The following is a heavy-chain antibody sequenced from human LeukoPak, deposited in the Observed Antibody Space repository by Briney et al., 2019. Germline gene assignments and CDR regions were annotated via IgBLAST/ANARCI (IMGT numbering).Heavy chain of an antibody. CDR3: ATAGAVAGPNWFDP. Sequence: SETLSLTCAVYGGSFSGYYWSWIRQPPGKGLEWIGEMNHSGSTNYNPSLKSRVTISVDTSKNQFSLKLSSVTAADTAVYYCATAGAVAGPNWFDPWGQGTLVTVSS. V-gene: IGHV4-34*01. J-gene: IGHJ5*02. CDR2: MNHSGST. CDR1: GGSFSGYY. D-gene: IGHD6-19*01.